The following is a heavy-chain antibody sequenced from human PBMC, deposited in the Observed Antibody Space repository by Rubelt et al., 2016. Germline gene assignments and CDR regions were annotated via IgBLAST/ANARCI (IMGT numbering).Heavy chain of an antibody. V-gene: IGHV3-30*04. CDR2: ISYDGSNK. CDR1: GFTFSSYA. CDR3: ARGHSIYDYHYGMDV. J-gene: IGHJ6*02. Sequence: GFTFSSYAMHWVRQAPGKGLEWVAVISYDGSNKYYADSVKGRSTISRDDSKTTLYVVLSRLSAEDSAVYYCARGHSIYDYHYGMDVWGHGTTVTVTS.